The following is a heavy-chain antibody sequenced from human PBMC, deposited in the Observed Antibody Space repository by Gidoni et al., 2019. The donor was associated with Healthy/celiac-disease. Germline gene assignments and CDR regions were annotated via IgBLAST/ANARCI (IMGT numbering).Heavy chain of an antibody. CDR1: GYTLTDLS. CDR3: ATVSPPSSWYREDYYYMDV. J-gene: IGHJ6*03. Sequence: QVQLVQSGAEVKKPGASVTVSCKVSGYTLTDLSLPWVRQAPGKGREWMGGFDPEDGETSYAQKFQGRVTMTEDTSTDTAYMELSSLRSEDTAVYYCATVSPPSSWYREDYYYMDVWGKGTTVTVSS. D-gene: IGHD6-13*01. V-gene: IGHV1-24*01. CDR2: FDPEDGET.